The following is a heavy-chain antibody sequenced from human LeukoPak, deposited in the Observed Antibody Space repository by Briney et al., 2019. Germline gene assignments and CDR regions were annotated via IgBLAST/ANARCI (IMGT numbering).Heavy chain of an antibody. V-gene: IGHV1-8*01. CDR2: MNPNSGNT. CDR3: ARVIRGGLGYCSGGSCYSDYMDV. Sequence: ASVKVSCKASGYTFTSYDINWVRQATGQGLEWMGWMNPNSGNTGYAQKFQGRVTMTRNTSISTAYMELSSLRSEDTAVYYCARVIRGGLGYCSGGSCYSDYMDVWGKGTTVTVSS. D-gene: IGHD2-15*01. CDR1: GYTFTSYD. J-gene: IGHJ6*03.